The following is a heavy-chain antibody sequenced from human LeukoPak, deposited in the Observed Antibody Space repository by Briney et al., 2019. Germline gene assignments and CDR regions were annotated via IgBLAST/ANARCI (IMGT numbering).Heavy chain of an antibody. D-gene: IGHD6-19*01. V-gene: IGHV1-2*02. J-gene: IGHJ6*02. Sequence: ASVKVSCKASGGTFSSYAISWVRQAPGQGLEWMGWINPNSGGTNYAQKFQGRVTMTRDTSISTAYMELSRLRSDDTAVYYCARDSSGWRTYYYYGMDVWGQGTTVTVSS. CDR3: ARDSSGWRTYYYYGMDV. CDR2: INPNSGGT. CDR1: GGTFSSYA.